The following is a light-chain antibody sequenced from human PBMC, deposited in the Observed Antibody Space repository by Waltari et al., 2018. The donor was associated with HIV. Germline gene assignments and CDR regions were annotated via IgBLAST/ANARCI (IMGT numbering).Light chain of an antibody. Sequence: QSTLTQPASLSGFPGQSITISCTGRGSDISSYDFVSWYRQDPGKAPQLVMYSVNTRPAEIAFRFSGLKSGNTASLRISGLQLEDEADYYCSSYTSPNSLLFGGGTKLTV. CDR2: SVN. J-gene: IGLJ3*02. CDR1: GSDISSYDF. V-gene: IGLV2-14*01. CDR3: SSYTSPNSLL.